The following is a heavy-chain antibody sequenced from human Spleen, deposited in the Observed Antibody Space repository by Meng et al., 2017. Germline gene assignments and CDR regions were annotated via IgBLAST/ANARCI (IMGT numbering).Heavy chain of an antibody. CDR1: GYTFTGYY. J-gene: IGHJ6*02. V-gene: IGHV1-8*02. CDR2: INPNSGNT. Sequence: ASVKVSCKASGYTFTGYYMHWVRQAPGQGLEWMGWINPNSGNTGYAQKFQGRVTMTRDTSISTAYMELSSLRSDDTAVYYCARGVVAASRDYYYGMDVWGQGTTVTVSS. CDR3: ARGVVAASRDYYYGMDV. D-gene: IGHD2-15*01.